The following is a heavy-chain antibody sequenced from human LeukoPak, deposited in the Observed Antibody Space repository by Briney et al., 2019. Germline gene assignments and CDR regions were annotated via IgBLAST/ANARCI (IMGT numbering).Heavy chain of an antibody. CDR2: ISSTGGTT. Sequence: PGGSLRLSCAASGFTFSSYSMNWVRQAPGKGLEWVSSISSTGGTTYYADSVKGRFTISRDNSKNTLYLQMNSLRAEDTAIYYCAKNGDRGAYYYMDVWGKGTTVTI. CDR3: AKNGDRGAYYYMDV. V-gene: IGHV3-23*01. J-gene: IGHJ6*03. D-gene: IGHD2-21*01. CDR1: GFTFSSYS.